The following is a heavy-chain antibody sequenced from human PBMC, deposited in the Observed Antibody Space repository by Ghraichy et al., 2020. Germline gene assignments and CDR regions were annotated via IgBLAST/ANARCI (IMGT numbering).Heavy chain of an antibody. Sequence: GGSLRLSCAASGFTFDDYAMHWVRQAPGKGLEWVSLISGDGGSTYYADSVKGRFTISRDNSKNSRYLQMNSLRTEDTALDYCAKDIGGAATVSDAFDIWGQGTMVTVSS. V-gene: IGHV3-43*02. J-gene: IGHJ3*02. D-gene: IGHD2-15*01. CDR1: GFTFDDYA. CDR3: AKDIGGAATVSDAFDI. CDR2: ISGDGGST.